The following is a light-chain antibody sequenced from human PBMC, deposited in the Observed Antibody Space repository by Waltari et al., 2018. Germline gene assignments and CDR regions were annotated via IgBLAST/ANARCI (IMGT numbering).Light chain of an antibody. V-gene: IGLV6-57*01. CDR3: QSYDTNIRV. CDR2: EDN. Sequence: NFLLTQPHSVSASPGKTVTISCTRSSGSLVTNYVQWYQQRPGSSPSMIIYEDNKRPSGVPDRFSGSIDSSSNSASLTISGLKTEDEADYYCQSYDTNIRVFGGGTKLNVL. J-gene: IGLJ3*02. CDR1: SGSLVTNY.